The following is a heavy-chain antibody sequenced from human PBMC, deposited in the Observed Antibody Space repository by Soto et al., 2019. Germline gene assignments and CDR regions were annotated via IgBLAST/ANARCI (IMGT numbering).Heavy chain of an antibody. Sequence: SETLSLTCTVSGGSISSGDYYWSWIRQPPGKGLEWIGYIYYSGSTYYNPSLKSRVTISVDTSKNQFSLKLSSVTAADTAVYYCARGSMVRGVNYYYYVGMDVWVQGTTVT. CDR1: GGSISSGDYY. J-gene: IGHJ6*02. CDR3: ARGSMVRGVNYYYYVGMDV. V-gene: IGHV4-30-4*01. D-gene: IGHD3-10*01. CDR2: IYYSGST.